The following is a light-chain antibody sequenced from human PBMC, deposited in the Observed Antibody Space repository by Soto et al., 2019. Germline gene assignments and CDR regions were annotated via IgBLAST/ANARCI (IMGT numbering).Light chain of an antibody. J-gene: IGKJ1*01. CDR2: AAS. V-gene: IGKV1-39*01. Sequence: EIQLTQSPSSLSASVGARVTIACRASQTFSNFLNWYQHKPGKAPKLLIYAASSLQSGVPSRFSGSGSGTDCTLTISDLQPEESATDYCQQRFTTSWTFGQGTKGDIK. CDR3: QQRFTTSWT. CDR1: QTFSNF.